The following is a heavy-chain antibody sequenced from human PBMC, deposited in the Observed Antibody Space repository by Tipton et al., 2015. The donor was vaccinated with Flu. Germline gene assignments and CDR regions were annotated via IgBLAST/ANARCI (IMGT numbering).Heavy chain of an antibody. CDR1: GFTFSSYG. D-gene: IGHD5-18*01. CDR2: IWYDGSNK. V-gene: IGHV3-33*01. J-gene: IGHJ4*02. CDR3: ARGSDIYSYDTPAAD. Sequence: SLRLSCAASGFTFSSYGMHWVRQAPGKGLEWVAVIWYDGSNKYYADSVKGRFTISRDNSKNTLYLQMNSLRAEDTAVYYCARGSDIYSYDTPAADGGQGPLVPFSS.